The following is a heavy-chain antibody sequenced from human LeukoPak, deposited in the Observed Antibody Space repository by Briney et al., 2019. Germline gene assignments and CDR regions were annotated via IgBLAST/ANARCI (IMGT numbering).Heavy chain of an antibody. V-gene: IGHV3-53*01. Sequence: GGSLRLSCAASGFTVSSNYMSWVRQAPGKGLEWVSVIYSDGNTYYADSVKGRFTISRDNSKNTLYLQMNSLRAEDTAVYYCARWQRLVFWGQGTLVTVSS. J-gene: IGHJ4*02. D-gene: IGHD6-13*01. CDR1: GFTVSSNY. CDR3: ARWQRLVF. CDR2: IYSDGNT.